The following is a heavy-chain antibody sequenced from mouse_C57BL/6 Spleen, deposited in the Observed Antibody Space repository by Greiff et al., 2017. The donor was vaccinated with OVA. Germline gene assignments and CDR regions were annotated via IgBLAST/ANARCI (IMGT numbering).Heavy chain of an antibody. CDR3: ARSDYYGSSSFAY. CDR1: GYTFTDHT. CDR2: IYPRDGST. Sequence: VKLQESDAELVKPGASVKISCKVSGYTFTDHTIHWMKQRPEQGLEWIGYIYPRDGSTKYNEKFKGKATLTADKSSSTAYMQLNSLTSEDSAVYFCARSDYYGSSSFAYWGQGTLVTVSA. D-gene: IGHD1-1*01. J-gene: IGHJ3*01. V-gene: IGHV1-78*01.